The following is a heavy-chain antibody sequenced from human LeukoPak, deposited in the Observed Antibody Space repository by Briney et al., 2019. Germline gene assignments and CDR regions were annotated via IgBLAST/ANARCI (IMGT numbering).Heavy chain of an antibody. J-gene: IGHJ4*02. Sequence: GGSLRLSCAATGFTFSSHAMSWVRQAPGKGLEWVSAISGSGGSTYYADSVKGRFTISRDNSKNTLYLQMNSLRAEHPAVYYCAAGRGYGHFDYWGQGTLVTVSS. CDR1: GFTFSSHA. D-gene: IGHD5-18*01. V-gene: IGHV3-23*01. CDR2: ISGSGGST. CDR3: AAGRGYGHFDY.